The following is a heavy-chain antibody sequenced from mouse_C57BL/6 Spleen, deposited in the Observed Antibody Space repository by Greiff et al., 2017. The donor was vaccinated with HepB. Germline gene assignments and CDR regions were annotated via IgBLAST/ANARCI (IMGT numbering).Heavy chain of an antibody. CDR2: ISDGGSYT. CDR1: GFTFSSYA. J-gene: IGHJ2*01. D-gene: IGHD1-1*01. Sequence: EVHLVESGGGLVKPGGSLKLSCAASGFTFSSYAMSWVRQTPEKRLEWVATISDGGSYTYYPDNVKGRFTISRDNAKNNLYLQMSHLKSEDTAMYYCARLYYGSSFDYWGQGTTLTVSS. V-gene: IGHV5-4*01. CDR3: ARLYYGSSFDY.